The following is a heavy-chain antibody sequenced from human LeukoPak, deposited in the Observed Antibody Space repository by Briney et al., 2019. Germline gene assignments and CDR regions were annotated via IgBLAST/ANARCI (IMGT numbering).Heavy chain of an antibody. J-gene: IGHJ4*02. D-gene: IGHD6-13*01. V-gene: IGHV3-30*04. CDR3: ARDSYSSSSYYFDY. CDR2: ISYDGSNK. Sequence: GGSLRLPCAASGFTFSSYAMHWVRQAPGKGLEWVAVISYDGSNKYYADSVKGRFTISRDNSKNTLYLQMNSLRAEDTAVYYCARDSYSSSSYYFDYWGQGTLVTVSS. CDR1: GFTFSSYA.